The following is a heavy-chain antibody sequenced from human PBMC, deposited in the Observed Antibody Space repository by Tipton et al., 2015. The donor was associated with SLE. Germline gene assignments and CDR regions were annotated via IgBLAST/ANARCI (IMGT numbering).Heavy chain of an antibody. J-gene: IGHJ4*02. CDR3: ARTSSDSYWGDYFDY. CDR1: GGSITNYY. CDR2: IYYTGNT. V-gene: IGHV4-59*12. Sequence: TLSLTCTVSGGSITNYYWTWIRQTPGKGLEWIGNIYYTGNTNYNPSLKSRVTISLDASKNQFSLKLNSVTAADTAVYFCARTSSDSYWGDYFDYWGQGTLVTVSS. D-gene: IGHD3-22*01.